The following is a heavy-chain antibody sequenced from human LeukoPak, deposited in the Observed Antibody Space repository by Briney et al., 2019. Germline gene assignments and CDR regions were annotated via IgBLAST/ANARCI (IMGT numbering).Heavy chain of an antibody. D-gene: IGHD6-13*01. Sequence: SETLSLTCTVSGGSISSSSYYWGWIRQPPGKGLEWIGSIYYSGSTYYNPSLKSRVTISVDTSKNQFSLKLSSVTAADTAVYCCARGEKYSSSWYVPIGHYYYYMDVWGKGTTVTVSS. V-gene: IGHV4-39*07. CDR2: IYYSGST. J-gene: IGHJ6*03. CDR1: GGSISSSSYY. CDR3: ARGEKYSSSWYVPIGHYYYYMDV.